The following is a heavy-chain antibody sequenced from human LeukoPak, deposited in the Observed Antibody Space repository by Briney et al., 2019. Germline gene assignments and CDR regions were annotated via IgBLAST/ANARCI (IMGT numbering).Heavy chain of an antibody. J-gene: IGHJ4*02. Sequence: PGGSLRLSCAASGFTFSDYYMSWIRQAPGKGLEWISYISTSGTTTYHADSVKGRFTISRDDAKNSLYLQMNSLRADDTALYYCARVRGSYSADYWGRGTLVTVSS. D-gene: IGHD3-10*01. CDR3: ARVRGSYSADY. CDR2: ISTSGTTT. CDR1: GFTFSDYY. V-gene: IGHV3-11*04.